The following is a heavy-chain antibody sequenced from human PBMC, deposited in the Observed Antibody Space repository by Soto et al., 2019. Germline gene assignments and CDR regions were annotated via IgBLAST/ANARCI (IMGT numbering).Heavy chain of an antibody. CDR2: IYYSGST. CDR3: ARYERDILTGYYTQAFDY. Sequence: SETLSLTCTVSGGSISSYYWSWIRQPPGKGLEWIGYIYYSGSTNYNPSLKSRVTISVDTPKNQFSLKLSSVTAADTAVYYCARYERDILTGYYTQAFDYWGQGTLVTVSS. V-gene: IGHV4-59*01. D-gene: IGHD3-9*01. CDR1: GGSISSYY. J-gene: IGHJ4*02.